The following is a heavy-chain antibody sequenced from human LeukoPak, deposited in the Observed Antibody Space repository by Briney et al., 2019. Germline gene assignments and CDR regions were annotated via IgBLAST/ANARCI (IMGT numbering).Heavy chain of an antibody. V-gene: IGHV4-61*02. D-gene: IGHD3-16*01. CDR3: ARDRGSRGVLDY. Sequence: PSETLSLTCTVSGGSISSGSYYWSWIRQPAGKGLEWIGRIYTSGSTNYNPSLKSRVTISVDTSKNQFSLKLSSVTAADTAVYYCARDRGSRGVLDYWGQGTLVTVSS. CDR2: IYTSGST. CDR1: GGSISSGSYY. J-gene: IGHJ4*02.